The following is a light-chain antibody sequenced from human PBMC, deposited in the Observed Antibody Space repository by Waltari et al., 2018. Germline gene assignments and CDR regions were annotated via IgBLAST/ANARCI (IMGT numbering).Light chain of an antibody. V-gene: IGLV1-47*01. CDR1: YSNIGRNS. J-gene: IGLJ1*01. CDR3: AAWDDSLSVSYV. CDR2: RNH. Sequence: QSVLTQPPSASGTPGHTATIPSSGSYSNIGRNSVFWYQLLPGTAPKLLIYRNHQRPSGDPDRFSGSKSGTSASLAIRGLRSEDEADYYCAAWDDSLSVSYVFGSGTKVTV.